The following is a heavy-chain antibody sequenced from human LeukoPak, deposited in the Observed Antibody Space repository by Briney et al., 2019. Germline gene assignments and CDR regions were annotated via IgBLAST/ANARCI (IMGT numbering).Heavy chain of an antibody. V-gene: IGHV3-23*01. CDR3: AKSSPYCRGGSCYSIDY. Sequence: VGSLRLSCAASRFTFSNYAMSWVRQAPGKGLEWVSGISGSGGTTYYADSVKGRFTISRDNSKNTLYLQMNSLRAEDTAVYYCAKSSPYCRGGSCYSIDYWGQGTLVTVSS. J-gene: IGHJ4*02. D-gene: IGHD2-15*01. CDR2: ISGSGGTT. CDR1: RFTFSNYA.